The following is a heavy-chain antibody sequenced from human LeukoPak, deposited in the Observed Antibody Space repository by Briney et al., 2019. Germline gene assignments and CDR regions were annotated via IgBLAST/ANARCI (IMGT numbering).Heavy chain of an antibody. Sequence: SETLSLTCTVSGGSFSSYYWSWIRQPPGKGLEWIGYIYYSGSTNYNPSLKSRVTISVDTSKNQFSLKLSSVTAADTAVYYCASLGYSYGYGGVDNYYYYYMDVWGKGTTVTISS. D-gene: IGHD5-18*01. J-gene: IGHJ6*03. CDR3: ASLGYSYGYGGVDNYYYYYMDV. CDR1: GGSFSSYY. CDR2: IYYSGST. V-gene: IGHV4-59*01.